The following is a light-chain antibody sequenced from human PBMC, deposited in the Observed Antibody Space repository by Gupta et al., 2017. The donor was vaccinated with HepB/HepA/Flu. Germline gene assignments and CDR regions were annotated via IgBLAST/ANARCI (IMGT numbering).Light chain of an antibody. Sequence: QSGLTQPASVSGSPGQSITISCTAPSSDVGGYNSFSWYQQYPGRAPKLLIYDVSNRPSGVSNRFSGSKTGNSASLTISGLQAEDEAVYYCTSFRSGSTLVIFGGGTELTVL. CDR1: SSDVGGYNS. J-gene: IGLJ2*01. CDR2: DVS. V-gene: IGLV2-14*03. CDR3: TSFRSGSTLVI.